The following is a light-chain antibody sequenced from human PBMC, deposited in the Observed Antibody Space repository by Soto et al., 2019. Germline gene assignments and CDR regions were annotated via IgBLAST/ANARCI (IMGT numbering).Light chain of an antibody. V-gene: IGKV3-20*01. CDR1: QSVSNNY. CDR2: GAF. CDR3: QQANSFPLT. J-gene: IGKJ4*01. Sequence: EIVLTQSPGTLSLSPGERATLSCRASQSVSNNYLAWYQQKPGQAPRLLIYGAFSRATGIPDRFSGGGSGTDFTLTISSLQPEDFATYYCQQANSFPLTFGGGTKVDVK.